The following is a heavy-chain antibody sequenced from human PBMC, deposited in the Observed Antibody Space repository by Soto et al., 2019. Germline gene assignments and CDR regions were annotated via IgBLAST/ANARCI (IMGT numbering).Heavy chain of an antibody. CDR2: ISWNSGSI. CDR3: AKALYDFWSGYPDYYYYGMDV. D-gene: IGHD3-3*01. CDR1: GFPFDDYA. V-gene: IGHV3-9*01. Sequence: GGSLRLPCAASGFPFDDYAMHWVRQATGKGLEWVSGISWNSGSIGYADSVKGRFTISRDNAKNSLYLQMNSLRAEDTALYYCAKALYDFWSGYPDYYYYGMDVWGQGTTVTVSS. J-gene: IGHJ6*02.